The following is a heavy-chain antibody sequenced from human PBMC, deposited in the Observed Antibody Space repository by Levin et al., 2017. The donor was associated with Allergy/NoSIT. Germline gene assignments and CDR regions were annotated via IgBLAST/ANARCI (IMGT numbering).Heavy chain of an antibody. CDR2: ISYDGSNK. CDR1: GFTFSSYA. J-gene: IGHJ4*02. V-gene: IGHV3-30-3*01. Sequence: GGSLRLSCAASGFTFSSYAMHWVRQAPGKGLEWVAVISYDGSNKYYADSVKGRFTISRDNSKNTLYLQMNSLRAEDTAVYYCARDPNGTVGGYFDYWGQGTLVTVSP. CDR3: ARDPNGTVGGYFDY. D-gene: IGHD4-23*01.